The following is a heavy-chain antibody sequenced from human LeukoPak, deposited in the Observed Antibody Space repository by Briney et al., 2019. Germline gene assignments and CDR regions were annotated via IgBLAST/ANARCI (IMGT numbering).Heavy chain of an antibody. V-gene: IGHV4-30-2*01. J-gene: IGHJ4*02. CDR3: ARGSTLTGDWGFDY. CDR2: MYHCGST. D-gene: IGHD7-27*01. CDR1: GGSLNSGGYY. Sequence: SHTVSLPCTVSGGSLNSGGYYWRWIRQPRGRGVEGVGYMYHCGSTYYNQSLKSRVTISVDRSKNQFSLKLRSVTVADTAVYYCARGSTLTGDWGFDYWGQGTLVTVSS.